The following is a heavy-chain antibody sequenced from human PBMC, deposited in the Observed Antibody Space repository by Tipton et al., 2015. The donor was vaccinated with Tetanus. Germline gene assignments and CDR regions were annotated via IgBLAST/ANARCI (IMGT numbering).Heavy chain of an antibody. J-gene: IGHJ6*01. V-gene: IGHV4-59*01. CDR3: ARERMTGPTGRYYAMDV. CDR2: IYCNGDT. CDR1: GGSISNYY. D-gene: IGHD1-7*01. Sequence: TLSLTCSVSGGSISNYYWNWIRQSPGKRLEWIGNIYCNGDTDYNPSLQRRAAISLDTAKRHFSLRLKSVTAADTAVYYCARERMTGPTGRYYAMDVWGQGTTVTVSS.